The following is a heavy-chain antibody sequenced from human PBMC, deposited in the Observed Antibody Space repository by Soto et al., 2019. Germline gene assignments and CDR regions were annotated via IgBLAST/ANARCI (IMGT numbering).Heavy chain of an antibody. D-gene: IGHD6-6*01. CDR1: GCTVSSNY. CDR3: AREAGVVAARVPLSYDY. V-gene: IGHV3-66*01. Sequence: GGSLRLSCAASGCTVSSNYMSWVRQAPGKGLEWVSVIYSGGSTYYADSVKGRFTISRDNSKNTLYLQMNSLRAEDTAVYYCAREAGVVAARVPLSYDYWGQGTLVTVSS. J-gene: IGHJ4*02. CDR2: IYSGGST.